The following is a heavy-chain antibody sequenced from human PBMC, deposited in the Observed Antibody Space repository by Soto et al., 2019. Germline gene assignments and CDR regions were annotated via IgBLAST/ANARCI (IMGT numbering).Heavy chain of an antibody. CDR1: GGSISSYY. Sequence: SETLSLTCTVSGGSISSYYWSWIRQPPGKGLEWIGYIYYSGSTNYNPSLKSRVTISVDTSKNQFSLKLSSVTAADTAVYYCARGGYSYGTPYGMGVWGQGTTVTVS. V-gene: IGHV4-59*01. CDR2: IYYSGST. CDR3: ARGGYSYGTPYGMGV. J-gene: IGHJ6*02. D-gene: IGHD5-18*01.